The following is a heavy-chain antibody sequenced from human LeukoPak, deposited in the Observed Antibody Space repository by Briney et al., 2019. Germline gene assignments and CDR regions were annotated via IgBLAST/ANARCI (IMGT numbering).Heavy chain of an antibody. J-gene: IGHJ6*02. D-gene: IGHD3-10*01. CDR2: INPKSGGT. Sequence: ASVKVSCKTSGYTFSAYYMHWLRQAPGQGLEWMGWINPKSGGTNYAQKFQGWVTMTRDTSISTAYMELSRLRSDDTAVYYCARAPYGSGGGRNDYYYYGMDIWGQGTTVTVSS. V-gene: IGHV1-2*04. CDR3: ARAPYGSGGGRNDYYYYGMDI. CDR1: GYTFSAYY.